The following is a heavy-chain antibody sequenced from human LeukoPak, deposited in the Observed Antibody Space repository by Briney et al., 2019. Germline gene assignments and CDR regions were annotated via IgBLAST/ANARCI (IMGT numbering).Heavy chain of an antibody. CDR1: GFTFSSYA. Sequence: GGSLRLSCAASGFTFSSYAMSWVRQAPGKGLEWVSAISGSGGSTYYADSVKGRFTISRDNSKNTLYLQMNSLRAEDTAVYYCARAERWELLLDYWGQGTLVTVSS. CDR3: ARAERWELLLDY. V-gene: IGHV3-23*01. CDR2: ISGSGGST. J-gene: IGHJ4*02. D-gene: IGHD1-26*01.